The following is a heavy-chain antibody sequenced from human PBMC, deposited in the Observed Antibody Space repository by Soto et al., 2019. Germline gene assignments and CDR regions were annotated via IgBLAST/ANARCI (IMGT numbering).Heavy chain of an antibody. D-gene: IGHD2-15*01. Sequence: QVQLVESGGALVKRAGSLTLSCAASGFTFSDYYVNWIRQAPGKGLEWVSNIISSDNTIYYAGSVKGRFTISRDNAKNSLYLQMSSRRAEDTAVYYCAREYRPVTLWGQGTLVTVSS. CDR2: IISSDNTI. CDR3: AREYRPVTL. CDR1: GFTFSDYY. J-gene: IGHJ4*02. V-gene: IGHV3-11*01.